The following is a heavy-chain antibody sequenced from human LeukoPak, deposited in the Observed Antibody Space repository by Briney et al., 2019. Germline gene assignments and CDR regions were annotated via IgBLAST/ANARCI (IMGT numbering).Heavy chain of an antibody. J-gene: IGHJ3*02. CDR1: GFTFNTYA. D-gene: IGHD2/OR15-2a*01. Sequence: GGSLRLSCAASGFTFNTYAMSWVRQAPGKGLDWVSGITSTGGTTYYADSVQGRFTISRDNSRNTLYLQMNSLRAEDTAVYYCAKDGRNSPLMWGQGTVVSVSS. V-gene: IGHV3-23*01. CDR3: AKDGRNSPLM. CDR2: ITSTGGTT.